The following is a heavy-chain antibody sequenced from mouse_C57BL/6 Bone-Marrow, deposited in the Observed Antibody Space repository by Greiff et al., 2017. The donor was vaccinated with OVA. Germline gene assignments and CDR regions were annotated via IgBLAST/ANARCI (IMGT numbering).Heavy chain of an antibody. CDR2: INPGSGGT. Sequence: VQLQQSGAELVRPGTSVKVSCKASGYAFTNYLIEWVKQRPGQGLEWIGVINPGSGGTNYNEKFKGKATLTADKTSSTAYMQLSSLTSEDSEVYFCARGYWDFDYWGQGTTLTVSS. D-gene: IGHD4-1*01. CDR3: ARGYWDFDY. CDR1: GYAFTNYL. V-gene: IGHV1-54*01. J-gene: IGHJ2*01.